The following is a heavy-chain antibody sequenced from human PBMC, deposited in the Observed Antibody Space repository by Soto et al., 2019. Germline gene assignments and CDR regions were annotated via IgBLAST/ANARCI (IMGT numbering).Heavy chain of an antibody. D-gene: IGHD5-18*01. CDR1: GGSFSGYY. V-gene: IGHV4-34*01. J-gene: IGHJ6*02. CDR2: INHSGST. Sequence: SATLSLTCAVYGGSFSGYYWSWIRQPPGKGLEWIGEINHSGSTNYNPSLKSRVTISVDTSKNQFSLKLSSVTAADTAVYYCARGQIQYYYYYGMDVWGQGTTVTVSS. CDR3: ARGQIQYYYYYGMDV.